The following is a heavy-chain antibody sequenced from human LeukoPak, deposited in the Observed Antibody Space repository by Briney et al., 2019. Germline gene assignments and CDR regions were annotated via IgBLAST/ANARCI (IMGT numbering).Heavy chain of an antibody. J-gene: IGHJ4*02. D-gene: IGHD3-22*01. CDR1: GFTVSSNY. CDR3: ATYYYDSSGYYYPTDY. CDR2: IYSGGST. Sequence: GGSLRLSCAASGFTVSSNYMGWVRQAPGKGLEWVSVIYSGGSTYYADSVKGRFTISRDNSKNTLYLQMNSLRAEDTAVYYCATYYYDSSGYYYPTDYWGQGTLVTVSS. V-gene: IGHV3-53*01.